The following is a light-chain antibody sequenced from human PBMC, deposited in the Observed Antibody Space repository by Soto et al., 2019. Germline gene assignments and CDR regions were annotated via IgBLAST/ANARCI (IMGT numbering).Light chain of an antibody. CDR1: RGVSATY. V-gene: IGKV3-20*01. CDR3: QQLGGSPYT. J-gene: IGKJ5*01. Sequence: EIVLTHSQATLTLFQGERATLSCTASRGVSATYLAWYHHNPAQAPRLLICAASTRDTGIPDRLSASGSGPDFTLTISTVEHEDFAVYYCQQLGGSPYTFGQWTRLETK. CDR2: AAS.